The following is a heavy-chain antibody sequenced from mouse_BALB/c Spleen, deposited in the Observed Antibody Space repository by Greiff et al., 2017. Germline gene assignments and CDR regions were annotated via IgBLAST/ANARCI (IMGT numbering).Heavy chain of an antibody. D-gene: IGHD1-2*01. CDR2: ILPGSGST. J-gene: IGHJ3*01. V-gene: IGHV1-9*01. CDR3: AREDYGYVGFAY. Sequence: QVQLQQSGAELMKPGASVKISCTATGYTFSSYWIEWVKQRPGHGLEWIGEILPGSGSTNYNEKFKGKATFTADTSSNTAYMQLSSLTSEDSAVYYCAREDYGYVGFAYWGQGTLVTVSA. CDR1: GYTFSSYW.